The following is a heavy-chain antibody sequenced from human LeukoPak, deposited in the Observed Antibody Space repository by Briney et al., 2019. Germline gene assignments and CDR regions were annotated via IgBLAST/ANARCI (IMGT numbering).Heavy chain of an antibody. CDR3: ARAIRSIDY. CDR2: INHSGST. V-gene: IGHV4-34*01. D-gene: IGHD2-2*02. Sequence: SETLSLTCAVYGGSFSGYYWSWIRQPPGKGLEWIGEINHSGSTNYNPSLKSRVTISVDKSKNQFSLKLSSVTAADTAVYYCARAIRSIDYWGQGTLVTVSS. J-gene: IGHJ4*02. CDR1: GGSFSGYY.